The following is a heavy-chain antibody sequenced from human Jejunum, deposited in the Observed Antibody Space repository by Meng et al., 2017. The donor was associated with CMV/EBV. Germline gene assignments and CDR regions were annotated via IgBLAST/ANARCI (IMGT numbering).Heavy chain of an antibody. CDR3: ARGAVNMVRGVSYYFDY. J-gene: IGHJ4*02. D-gene: IGHD3-10*01. Sequence: LSDYLINWIRQSPGKGLEWIASVFYSGSSDYNPSLKSRVTISVDTSRNQFFLELTSVTAADTAVYYCARGAVNMVRGVSYYFDYWGQGALVTVSS. CDR2: VFYSGSS. CDR1: LSDYL. V-gene: IGHV4-59*01.